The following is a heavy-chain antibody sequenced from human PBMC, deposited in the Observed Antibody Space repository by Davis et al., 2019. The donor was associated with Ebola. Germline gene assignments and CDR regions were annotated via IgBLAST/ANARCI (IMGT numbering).Heavy chain of an antibody. J-gene: IGHJ4*02. D-gene: IGHD3-10*01. V-gene: IGHV4-39*07. CDR2: IYYSGSA. CDR1: SDSISSSPYY. Sequence: SETLSLTCTVSSDSISSSPYYWGWIRQPPGKGLEWIGSIYYSGSAYYNSSLKSRVAISLDTSKNQFSLQLKSVTAADTAVYYCARARAFDSGHFEFWSQGTLVTVSS. CDR3: ARARAFDSGHFEF.